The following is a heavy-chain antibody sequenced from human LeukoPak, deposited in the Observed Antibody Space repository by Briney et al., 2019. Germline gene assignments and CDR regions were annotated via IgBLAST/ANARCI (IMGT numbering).Heavy chain of an antibody. Sequence: GRSLRLSCAASGFTFSSYVMHWVRQAPGKGLEWVAIISYDGSNEYYADSVKGRFTISRDNSKNTLYLQMNSLRAEDTAVYYCARGEWSSSPFDYWGQGTLVTVSS. D-gene: IGHD6-6*01. CDR1: GFTFSSYV. CDR2: ISYDGSNE. CDR3: ARGEWSSSPFDY. J-gene: IGHJ4*02. V-gene: IGHV3-30*04.